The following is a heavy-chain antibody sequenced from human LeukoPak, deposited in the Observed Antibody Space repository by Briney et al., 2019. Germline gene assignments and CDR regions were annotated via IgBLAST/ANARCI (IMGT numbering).Heavy chain of an antibody. CDR2: INPDGTYI. Sequence: GSLRLSCAASGFTVSSDWMYWVRQAPGKGPVWVSRINPDGTYIDYADSVKGRFTISRDDAKNTLYLQMNSLRADDTALYYCSKDLGLWGQGTLVTVSS. V-gene: IGHV3-74*01. D-gene: IGHD1-26*01. CDR1: GFTVSSDW. CDR3: SKDLGL. J-gene: IGHJ4*02.